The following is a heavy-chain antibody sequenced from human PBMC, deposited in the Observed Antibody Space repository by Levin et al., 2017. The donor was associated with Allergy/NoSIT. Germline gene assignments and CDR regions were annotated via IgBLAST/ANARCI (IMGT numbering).Heavy chain of an antibody. CDR1: GFTVSSNY. J-gene: IGHJ2*01. Sequence: PGESLKISCAASGFTVSSNYMSWVRQAPGKGLEWVSVIYSGGSTYYADSVKGRFTISRDNSKNTLHLQMNSLRAEDTAVYYCARPRETGFYWYFDLWGRGTLVTVSS. D-gene: IGHD1-1*01. CDR2: IYSGGST. CDR3: ARPRETGFYWYFDL. V-gene: IGHV3-53*01.